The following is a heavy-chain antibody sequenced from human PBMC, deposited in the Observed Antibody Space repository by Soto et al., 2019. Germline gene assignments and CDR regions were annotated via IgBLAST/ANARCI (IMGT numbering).Heavy chain of an antibody. CDR3: ARKRIAAAGHFDY. D-gene: IGHD6-25*01. Sequence: KPSETLSLTCAVSGHSISSGYYWGWIRQPPGKGLEWIGSIYHSGSTYYNPSLKSRVTISVDTSKNQFSLKLSSVTAADTAVYYCARKRIAAAGHFDYWGQGTLVTVSS. CDR1: GHSISSGYY. J-gene: IGHJ4*02. V-gene: IGHV4-38-2*01. CDR2: IYHSGST.